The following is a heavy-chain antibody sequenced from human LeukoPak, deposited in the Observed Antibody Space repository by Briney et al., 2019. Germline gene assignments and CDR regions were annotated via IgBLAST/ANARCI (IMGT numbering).Heavy chain of an antibody. CDR1: GYTFTSYG. D-gene: IGHD2-2*01. Sequence: GASVKVSCKASGYTFTSYGISWVRQAPGQGLEWMGWISAYNGNTNYAQKLQGRVTMTTDTSTTTAYMELRSLRSDDTAVYYCARDDRYCSSTSCYCLYWGQGTLVTVSS. J-gene: IGHJ4*02. V-gene: IGHV1-18*01. CDR2: ISAYNGNT. CDR3: ARDDRYCSSTSCYCLY.